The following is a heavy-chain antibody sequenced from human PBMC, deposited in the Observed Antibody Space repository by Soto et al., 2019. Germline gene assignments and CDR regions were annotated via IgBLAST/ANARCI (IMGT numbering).Heavy chain of an antibody. J-gene: IGHJ5*02. CDR1: GFTFSSYA. CDR3: AKDSQIGQVVPAAKQNWFDP. V-gene: IGHV3-23*01. D-gene: IGHD2-2*01. Sequence: GGSLRLSCAASGFTFSSYAMSWVRQAPGKGLEWVSAISGSGGSTYYADSVKGRFTISRDNSKNTLYLQMNSLRAEDTAVYYCAKDSQIGQVVPAAKQNWFDPWGQGTLVTVSS. CDR2: ISGSGGST.